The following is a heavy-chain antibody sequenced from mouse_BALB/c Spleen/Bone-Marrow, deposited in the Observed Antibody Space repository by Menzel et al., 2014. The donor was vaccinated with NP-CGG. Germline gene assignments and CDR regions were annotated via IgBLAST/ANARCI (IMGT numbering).Heavy chain of an antibody. Sequence: EVQLQQSGPELVKPGASVKMSCKASGYTFTDYYMNWVKQSHGKSLEWIGDINPNNGDTFYNQKFKGKATLTVDKSSSTAYMQLNSLTSEDSAVYYCARDYGSSYVAYWGQGTLVTVSA. D-gene: IGHD1-1*01. CDR2: INPNNGDT. CDR1: GYTFTDYY. J-gene: IGHJ3*01. CDR3: ARDYGSSYVAY. V-gene: IGHV1-26*01.